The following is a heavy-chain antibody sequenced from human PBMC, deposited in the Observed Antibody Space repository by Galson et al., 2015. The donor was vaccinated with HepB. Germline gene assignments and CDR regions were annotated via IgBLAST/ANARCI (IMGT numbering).Heavy chain of an antibody. V-gene: IGHV3-9*01. CDR1: GFTFDDFA. Sequence: SLRLSCAASGFTFDDFAMHWVRQVPGTGLEWVSGISWNNGTIDYADSVKGRFTISRDNAKNSLSLQMNSLRPEDTALYYCAKDRNENDFWSGLSVWGQGTLVTVSS. CDR3: AKDRNENDFWSGLSV. CDR2: ISWNNGTI. J-gene: IGHJ1*01. D-gene: IGHD3-3*01.